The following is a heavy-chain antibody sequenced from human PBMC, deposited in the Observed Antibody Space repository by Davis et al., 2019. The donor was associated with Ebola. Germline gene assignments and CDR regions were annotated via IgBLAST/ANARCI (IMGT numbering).Heavy chain of an antibody. Sequence: GESLKISCPASGFTFGDYAMSWVRQAPGKGLEWVGFIRSKAYGGTTEYAASVKGRFTISRDDSKSIAYLQMNSLKTEDTAVYYCTRHTPSSRADYGMDVWGQGTTVTVSS. CDR3: TRHTPSSRADYGMDV. CDR2: IRSKAYGGTT. CDR1: GFTFGDYA. D-gene: IGHD2-2*02. J-gene: IGHJ6*02. V-gene: IGHV3-49*04.